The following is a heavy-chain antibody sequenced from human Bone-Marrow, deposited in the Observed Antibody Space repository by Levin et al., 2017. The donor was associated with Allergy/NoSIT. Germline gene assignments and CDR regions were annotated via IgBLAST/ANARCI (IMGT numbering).Heavy chain of an antibody. J-gene: IGHJ1*01. CDR3: AGDKDTCASGSHY. CDR2: IIPILNTA. V-gene: IGHV1-69*08. D-gene: IGHD3-10*01. CDR1: EGTFGSST. Sequence: SVKVSCKASEGTFGSSTITWVRQAPGQGLEWMGRIIPILNTASSAQKLQGRLTITADTSTATAYLEVTRLTFEDTAVYYCAGDKDTCASGSHYWGQGTLVTVSS.